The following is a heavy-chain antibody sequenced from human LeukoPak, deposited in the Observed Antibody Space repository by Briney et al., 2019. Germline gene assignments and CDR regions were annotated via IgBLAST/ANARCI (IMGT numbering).Heavy chain of an antibody. Sequence: GASVKVSCKASGYTFSNYAITWVRQAPGQGLEWMGWISGYNGNTNYAQKVQGRVTMTTDTSTSTAYMELRSLRSDDTAVYYCARDGSADCSSTSCFDPWGQGTLVTVSS. CDR2: ISGYNGNT. J-gene: IGHJ5*02. CDR1: GYTFSNYA. D-gene: IGHD2-2*01. CDR3: ARDGSADCSSTSCFDP. V-gene: IGHV1-18*01.